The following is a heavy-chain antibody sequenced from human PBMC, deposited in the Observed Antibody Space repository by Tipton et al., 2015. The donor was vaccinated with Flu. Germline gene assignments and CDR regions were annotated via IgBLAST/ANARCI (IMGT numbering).Heavy chain of an antibody. V-gene: IGHV1-8*03. CDR1: GYTFTSYG. Sequence: QSGAEVKKPGASVKVSCKASGYTFTSYGINWVRQATGQGLEWMGWMNPNSGNTGYAQKFQGRVTITRNTSISTAHMELSSLRSEDTAVYYCARGRYYYDSSGYPDAFDIWGQGTMVTVSS. J-gene: IGHJ3*02. D-gene: IGHD3-22*01. CDR3: ARGRYYYDSSGYPDAFDI. CDR2: MNPNSGNT.